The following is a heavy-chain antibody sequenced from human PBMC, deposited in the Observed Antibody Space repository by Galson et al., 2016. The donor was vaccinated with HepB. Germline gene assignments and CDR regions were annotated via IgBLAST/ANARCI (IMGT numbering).Heavy chain of an antibody. V-gene: IGHV3-30-3*01. Sequence: SLRLSCAASGFTFSTYAIHWVRQAPGKGLEWVIVISYGGGSHKYFADSGKGRFTISRDNSKNTVYLQMNSLRAEDTAVYYCAKALAGGGSDLGGVYGMDVWGQGTTVTVSS. CDR3: AKALAGGGSDLGGVYGMDV. D-gene: IGHD5-12*01. CDR2: ISYGGGSHK. CDR1: GFTFSTYA. J-gene: IGHJ6*02.